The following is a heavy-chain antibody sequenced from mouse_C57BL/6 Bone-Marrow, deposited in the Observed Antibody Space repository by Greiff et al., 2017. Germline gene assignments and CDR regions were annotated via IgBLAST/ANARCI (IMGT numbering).Heavy chain of an antibody. CDR3: ARRIYYDYDGYAMDN. CDR1: GIDFSRYW. D-gene: IGHD2-4*01. Sequence: EVNVVESGGGLVQPGGSLKLSCAASGIDFSRYWMSWVRRAPGKGLEWIGEINPDSSTINYAPSLKDKFIISRDNAKNTLYLQMSKVRSEDTALYYCARRIYYDYDGYAMDNWGQGNSVTVSS. J-gene: IGHJ4*01. CDR2: INPDSSTI. V-gene: IGHV4-1*01.